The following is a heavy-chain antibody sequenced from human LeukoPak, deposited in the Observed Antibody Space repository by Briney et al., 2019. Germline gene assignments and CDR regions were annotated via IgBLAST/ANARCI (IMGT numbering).Heavy chain of an antibody. CDR1: GGSISSYY. CDR3: ARVGVGYCSGGSCSPAFDI. CDR2: IYYSGST. V-gene: IGHV4-59*01. J-gene: IGHJ3*02. D-gene: IGHD2-15*01. Sequence: SETLSLTCTVSGGSISSYYWSWIPQPPGKGLEWIGYIYYSGSTNYNPSLKSRVTISVDTSKNQFSLKLSSVTAADTAVYYCARVGVGYCSGGSCSPAFDIWGQGTMVTVSS.